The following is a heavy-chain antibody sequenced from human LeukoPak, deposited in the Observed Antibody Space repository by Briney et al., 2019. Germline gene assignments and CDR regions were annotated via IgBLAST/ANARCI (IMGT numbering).Heavy chain of an antibody. V-gene: IGHV1-69*04. J-gene: IGHJ3*02. D-gene: IGHD3-10*01. CDR2: IIPILGIA. CDR3: ATQTSLLLEYAFDI. CDR1: GGTFSSYA. Sequence: ASVKVSCKASGGTFSSYAISWVRQAPGQVLVWMGRIIPILGIANYAQKFQGRVTITADKSTSTAYMELSSLRSEDTAVYYCATQTSLLLEYAFDIWGQGTMVTVSS.